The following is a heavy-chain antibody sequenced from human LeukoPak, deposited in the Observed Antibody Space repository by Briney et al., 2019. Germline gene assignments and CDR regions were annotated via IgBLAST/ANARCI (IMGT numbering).Heavy chain of an antibody. CDR1: GFTFSSYS. V-gene: IGHV3-48*01. J-gene: IGHJ3*02. CDR2: ISSSSSTI. D-gene: IGHD1-26*01. CDR3: TSLGDIVGATPGAFDI. Sequence: PGGSLRLSCAASGFTFSSYSMNWVRQAPGKGLEWVSYISSSSSTIYYADSVKGRFTISRDNAKNSLYLQMNSLRAEDTAVYYCTSLGDIVGATPGAFDIWGQGTMVTVSP.